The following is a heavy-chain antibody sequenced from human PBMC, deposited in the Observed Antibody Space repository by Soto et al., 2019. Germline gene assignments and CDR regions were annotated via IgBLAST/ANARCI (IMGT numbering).Heavy chain of an antibody. CDR3: ASGYNWNDVLDY. J-gene: IGHJ4*02. V-gene: IGHV4-59*01. CDR1: GGSISSYY. Sequence: SATLSLTCTVSGGSISSYYWSWIRQPPGKGLEWIAYIYYSGSTNYNPALKSRVTISVDTSKNQFSLKLSSVTAADTAVYYCASGYNWNDVLDYWGQGTLVTVSS. D-gene: IGHD1-1*01. CDR2: IYYSGST.